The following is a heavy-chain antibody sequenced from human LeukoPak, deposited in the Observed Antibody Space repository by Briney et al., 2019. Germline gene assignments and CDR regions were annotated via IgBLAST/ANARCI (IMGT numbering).Heavy chain of an antibody. Sequence: SETLSLTCAVSGGSVSSSNWWSWVRQPPGKGLEWIGEIYHSGSTNYNPSLKSRVTISVDKSKNQFSLKLSSVTAAGTAVYYCARDPTMVRGPSMDVWGKGTTVTVSS. D-gene: IGHD3-10*01. CDR3: ARDPTMVRGPSMDV. V-gene: IGHV4-4*02. CDR1: GGSVSSSNW. CDR2: IYHSGST. J-gene: IGHJ6*04.